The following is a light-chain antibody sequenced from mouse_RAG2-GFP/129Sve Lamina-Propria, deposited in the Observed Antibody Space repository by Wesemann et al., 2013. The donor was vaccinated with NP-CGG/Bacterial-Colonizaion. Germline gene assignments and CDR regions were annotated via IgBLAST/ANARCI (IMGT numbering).Light chain of an antibody. V-gene: IGKV6-13*01. J-gene: IGKJ2*01. CDR1: QDVGTA. CDR2: SAS. Sequence: DIVMTQSQKFMSTTVGDRVSITCKASQDVGTAVAWYQQKPGQSPKLLIYSASNRYTGVPDRFTGSGSGTDFTLTISNMQSEDLADYFCQQHYSTPYTFGGGTKLEIK. CDR3: QQHYSTPYT.